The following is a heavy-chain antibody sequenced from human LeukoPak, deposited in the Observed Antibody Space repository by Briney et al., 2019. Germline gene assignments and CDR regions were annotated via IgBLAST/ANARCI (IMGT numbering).Heavy chain of an antibody. CDR1: GIAVTTNY. CDR3: ASPSNNSRYAFDY. D-gene: IGHD3-22*01. J-gene: IGHJ4*02. CDR2: IYLGGGT. Sequence: GGSLRLSCAASGIAVTTNYMSWVRQAPGKGLEWVSVIYLGGGTHHADSVKGRFTISRDYSMNTLYLEMNSLRVEDTAIYYCASPSNNSRYAFDYCGQGTLVTVSS. V-gene: IGHV3-53*01.